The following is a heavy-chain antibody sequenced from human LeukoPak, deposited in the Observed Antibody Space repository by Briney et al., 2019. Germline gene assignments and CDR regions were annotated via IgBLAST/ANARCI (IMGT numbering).Heavy chain of an antibody. CDR3: ARRERIAAAGTDLGYYFDY. D-gene: IGHD6-13*01. CDR2: IIPIFGTA. CDR1: GGTFSSYA. J-gene: IGHJ4*02. Sequence: GASVKVSCKASGGTFSSYAISWVRQAPGQGLEWMGGIIPIFGTANYAQKFQGRVTITADESTSTAYMELSSLRSEDTAVYYCARRERIAAAGTDLGYYFDYWGQGTLVTVSS. V-gene: IGHV1-69*13.